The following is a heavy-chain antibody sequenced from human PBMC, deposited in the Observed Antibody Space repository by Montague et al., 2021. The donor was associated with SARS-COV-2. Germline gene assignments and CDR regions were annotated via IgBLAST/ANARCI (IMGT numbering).Heavy chain of an antibody. CDR3: ASPTYYYDSSGSDAFDI. CDR1: GGSTSSSSYY. D-gene: IGHD3-22*01. V-gene: IGHV4-39*01. Sequence: SETLSLTCTVSGGSTSSSSYYWGWIRQPPGKGLEWIGSIYYSGSTHYNPSLKSRVTISVDTSKNQFSLKLSSVTAADTAVYYCASPTYYYDSSGSDAFDIWGQGTMVTVSS. J-gene: IGHJ3*02. CDR2: IYYSGST.